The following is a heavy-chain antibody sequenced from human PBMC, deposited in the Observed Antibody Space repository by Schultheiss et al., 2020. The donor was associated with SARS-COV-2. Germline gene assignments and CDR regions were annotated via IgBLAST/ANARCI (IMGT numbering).Heavy chain of an antibody. CDR3: ARDLPPGAFDY. J-gene: IGHJ4*02. CDR2: IRSKANSYAT. Sequence: GGSLRLSCAASGFTFSGSAMHWVRQASGKGLEWVGRIRSKANSYATAYAASVKGRFTISRDDSKNTAYLQMNSLKTEDTAVYYCARDLPPGAFDYWGQGTLVTVSS. V-gene: IGHV3-73*01. CDR1: GFTFSGSA. D-gene: IGHD3-10*01.